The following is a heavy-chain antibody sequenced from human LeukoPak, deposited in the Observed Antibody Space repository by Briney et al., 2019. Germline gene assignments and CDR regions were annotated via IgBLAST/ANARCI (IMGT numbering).Heavy chain of an antibody. CDR1: GFTFRNYD. Sequence: GGSLRLSCATSGFTFRNYDIHWVRQAPGKGLEWVANIKQDGSEKYYVDSVKGRFTISRDNAKNSLFLQMSSLRAEDTAVYYCARHVRFEGVDYWGQGTLVTVSS. CDR3: ARHVRFEGVDY. J-gene: IGHJ4*02. V-gene: IGHV3-7*01. D-gene: IGHD3-3*01. CDR2: IKQDGSEK.